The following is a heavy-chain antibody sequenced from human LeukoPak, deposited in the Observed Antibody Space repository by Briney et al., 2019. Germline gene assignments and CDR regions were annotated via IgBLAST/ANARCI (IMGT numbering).Heavy chain of an antibody. CDR1: GFTVSSNY. D-gene: IGHD6-13*01. CDR2: IYSGGST. V-gene: IGHV3-66*01. Sequence: LPGGSLRLSCAASGFTVSSNYMSWVRQAPGKGLEWVSVIYSGGSTYYADSVKGRFTISRDNSKNTLYLQMNSLRAEDTAVYYCAQGIAAAEGEDDYWGQGTLVTVSS. CDR3: AQGIAAAEGEDDY. J-gene: IGHJ4*02.